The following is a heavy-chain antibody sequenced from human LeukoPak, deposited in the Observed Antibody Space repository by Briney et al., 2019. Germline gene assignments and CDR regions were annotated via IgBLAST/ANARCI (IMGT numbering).Heavy chain of an antibody. CDR2: ISGSGGST. Sequence: QPGGSLRLSCAASGFTFSSYAMSWVRQAPWKGLEWVSAISGSGGSTYYADSVKGRFTISRDNSKDTLYLQMNSLRAEDTAVYYCAKVKSSGWYYFDYWGQGTLVTVSS. CDR1: GFTFSSYA. CDR3: AKVKSSGWYYFDY. V-gene: IGHV3-23*01. J-gene: IGHJ4*02. D-gene: IGHD6-19*01.